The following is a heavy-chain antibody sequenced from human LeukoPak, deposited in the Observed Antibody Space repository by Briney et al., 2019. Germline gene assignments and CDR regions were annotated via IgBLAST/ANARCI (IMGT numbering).Heavy chain of an antibody. J-gene: IGHJ4*02. D-gene: IGHD5-24*01. CDR3: ARHRDGYNRPLDY. Sequence: SETLSLTCTVSGGSISSSSYYWGWIRQPPGKGLEWIGSIHYSGSTYFNPSLKSRVTIFVDTSKNQFSLKLSSVAAADTAVYYCARHRDGYNRPLDYWGQGTLVTVSS. CDR2: IHYSGST. V-gene: IGHV4-39*01. CDR1: GGSISSSSYY.